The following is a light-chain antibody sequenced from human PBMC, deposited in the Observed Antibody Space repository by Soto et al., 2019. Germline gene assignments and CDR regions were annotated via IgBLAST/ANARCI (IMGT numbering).Light chain of an antibody. CDR3: QQYNSYSSLT. Sequence: DIQMTQSPSTLSASVGDRVTITCRASQSISSWLAWYQQKPGKAPKLLIYDASSLESGVPSRFSGSGSGTEFTLTISSLQPGDFATYYCQQYNSYSSLTFGGGTKVDTK. CDR1: QSISSW. CDR2: DAS. V-gene: IGKV1-5*01. J-gene: IGKJ4*01.